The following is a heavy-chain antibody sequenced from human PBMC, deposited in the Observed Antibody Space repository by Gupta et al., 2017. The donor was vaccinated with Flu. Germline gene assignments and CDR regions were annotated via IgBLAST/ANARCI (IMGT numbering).Heavy chain of an antibody. J-gene: IGHJ3*02. CDR2: ISSSGRYT. CDR1: GFMFSNSN. Sequence: EVQLVESGGGLVKPGGSLRLSCAVSGFMFSNSNMNWVRQAPGKGLEWVASISSSGRYTYYGDSVKGRFTISRDNAKNSLYLEMNSLRAEDTAVYYCARDSGVIMIVVTLDIWGQGTTVTVSS. D-gene: IGHD3-22*01. CDR3: ARDSGVIMIVVTLDI. V-gene: IGHV3-21*01.